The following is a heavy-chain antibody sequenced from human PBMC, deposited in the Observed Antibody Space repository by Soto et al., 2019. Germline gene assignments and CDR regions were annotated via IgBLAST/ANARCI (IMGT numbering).Heavy chain of an antibody. Sequence: ASVKVSCKASGGTFSSYATSWVRQAPGQGLEWMGGIIPIFGTANYAQKFQGRVTITADESTSTAYMELSSLRSEDTAVYYCARERQKWLRLGSMVYWGQGTLVTVSS. D-gene: IGHD5-12*01. V-gene: IGHV1-69*13. J-gene: IGHJ4*02. CDR2: IIPIFGTA. CDR3: ARERQKWLRLGSMVY. CDR1: GGTFSSYA.